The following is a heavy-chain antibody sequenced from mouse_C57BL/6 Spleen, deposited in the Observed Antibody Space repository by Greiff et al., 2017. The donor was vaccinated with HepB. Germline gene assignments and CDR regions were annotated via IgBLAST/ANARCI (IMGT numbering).Heavy chain of an antibody. CDR1: GYTFTSYW. D-gene: IGHD3-2*02. J-gene: IGHJ4*01. CDR3: ARPAQATDYYAMDY. Sequence: QVQLQQPGAELVMPGASVKLSCKASGYTFTSYWMHWVKQRPGQGLEWIGEIDPSDSYTNYNQKFKGKSTLTVDKSSSTAYMQLSSLTSEDSAVYYCARPAQATDYYAMDYWGQGTSVTVSS. V-gene: IGHV1-69*01. CDR2: IDPSDSYT.